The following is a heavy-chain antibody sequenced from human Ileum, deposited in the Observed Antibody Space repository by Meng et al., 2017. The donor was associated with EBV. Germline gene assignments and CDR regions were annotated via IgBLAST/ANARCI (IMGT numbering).Heavy chain of an antibody. Sequence: SGPGLVQPSQTLPLTRAISGYSVSTNSAAWNWSRQSPSRGLEWLGRTYYRSKWYNEYAVSVKSRITINADTSKNQFSLQLNSVTPEDTAVYYCARGARLAPFDYWGQGTLVTVSS. CDR2: TYYRSKWYN. V-gene: IGHV6-1*01. J-gene: IGHJ4*02. CDR1: GYSVSTNSAA. D-gene: IGHD6-19*01. CDR3: ARGARLAPFDY.